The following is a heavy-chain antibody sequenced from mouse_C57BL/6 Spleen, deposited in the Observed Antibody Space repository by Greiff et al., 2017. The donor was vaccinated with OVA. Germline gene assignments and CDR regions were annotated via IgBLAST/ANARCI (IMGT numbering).Heavy chain of an antibody. CDR2: IDPSDSYT. Sequence: QVQLKQPGAELVMPGASVKLSCKASGYTFTSYWMNWVKQRPGQGLEWIGEIDPSDSYTNYNQKFKGKATLTVDKSSSTAYMQLSSLISEDSAVYYCARCDGYYDWSFDVWGTGTTVTVSS. V-gene: IGHV1-69*01. D-gene: IGHD2-3*01. J-gene: IGHJ1*03. CDR1: GYTFTSYW. CDR3: ARCDGYYDWSFDV.